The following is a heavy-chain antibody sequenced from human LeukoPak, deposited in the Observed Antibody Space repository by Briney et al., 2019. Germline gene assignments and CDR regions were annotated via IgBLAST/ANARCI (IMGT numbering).Heavy chain of an antibody. CDR3: ARYYYDSSGYYYFDY. CDR1: GGSISSYF. CDR2: IYYSGST. V-gene: IGHV4-59*01. Sequence: PSETLSLTCTLSGGSISSYFWSCIRQPPGKGLECIGYIYYSGSTNYNPSLKSRVTISVDTSKNQFSLKLSSVTAADTAVYYCARYYYDSSGYYYFDYWGQGTLVTVSS. D-gene: IGHD3-22*01. J-gene: IGHJ4*02.